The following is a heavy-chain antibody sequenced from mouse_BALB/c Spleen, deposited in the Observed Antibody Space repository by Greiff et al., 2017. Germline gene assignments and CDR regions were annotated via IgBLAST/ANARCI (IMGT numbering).Heavy chain of an antibody. D-gene: IGHD2-14*01. CDR1: GFSLTSYG. CDR3: ARSGYRYDYYAMDY. J-gene: IGHJ4*01. CDR2: IWSGGST. V-gene: IGHV2-2*02. Sequence: VKLMESGPGLVQPSQSLSITCTVSGFSLTSYGVHWVRQSPGKGLEWLGVIWSGGSTDYNAAFISRLSISKDNSKSQVFFKMNSLQANDTAIYYCARSGYRYDYYAMDYWGQGTSVTVSS.